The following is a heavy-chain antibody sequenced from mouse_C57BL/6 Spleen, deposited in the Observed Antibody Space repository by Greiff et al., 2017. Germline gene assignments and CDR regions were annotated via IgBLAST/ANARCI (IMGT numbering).Heavy chain of an antibody. V-gene: IGHV1-55*01. CDR1: GYTFTSYW. D-gene: IGHD2-3*01. CDR2: ISPGSGST. J-gene: IGHJ4*01. CDR3: ARGGNDAHGDYYAMDY. Sequence: QVQLQQPGAELVKPGASVKMSCKASGYTFTSYWITWVKQRPGQGLEWIGDISPGSGSTNYNEKFKSKATLTVDTSSSTAYMQLSSLTSEDSAVYYCARGGNDAHGDYYAMDYWGQGTSVTVSS.